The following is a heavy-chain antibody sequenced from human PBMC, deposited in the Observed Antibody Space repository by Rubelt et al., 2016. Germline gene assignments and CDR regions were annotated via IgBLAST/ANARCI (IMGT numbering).Heavy chain of an antibody. Sequence: VHLVESGGGLIQPGGSLRLSCAVSGVTVGNNYMSWVRQTPGKGLEWVSAIGGSGGDTYYADSVKGRFTISRDNSKNTPYLQMNSLRAEDTAVYYCAKTTFTSITGTSLDFDYWGQGTLVTVSS. CDR2: IGGSGGDT. D-gene: IGHD1-20*01. CDR1: GVTVGNNY. CDR3: AKTTFTSITGTSLDFDY. J-gene: IGHJ4*02. V-gene: IGHV3-23*04.